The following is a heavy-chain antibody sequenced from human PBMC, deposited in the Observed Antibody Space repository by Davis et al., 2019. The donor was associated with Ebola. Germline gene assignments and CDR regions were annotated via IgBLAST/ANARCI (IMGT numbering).Heavy chain of an antibody. CDR2: INTNTGNP. J-gene: IGHJ4*02. CDR3: ARQSIPDDY. V-gene: IGHV7-4-1*02. Sequence: AASVKVSCKASGYTFTSYAMNWVRQAPGQGLEWMGWINTNTGNPTYAQGFTGRFVFSLDTSVSTAYLQISSLKAEESAGYYCARQSIPDDYWGQGTLVTVSS. D-gene: IGHD3-3*01. CDR1: GYTFTSYA.